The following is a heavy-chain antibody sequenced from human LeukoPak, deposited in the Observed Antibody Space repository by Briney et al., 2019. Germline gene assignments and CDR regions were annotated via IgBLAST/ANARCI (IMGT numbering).Heavy chain of an antibody. J-gene: IGHJ5*02. CDR1: GCSISVYY. Sequence: SETLSLTCTVSGCSISVYYWRWIRQPAGKGLEWIGRIYTSGSTNYNPSLKSRVTISVDKSKNQFSLKLSSVTTANTAVYYCARAFRFGDLLRGPGWFDPWGQGTLVTVSS. CDR2: IYTSGST. V-gene: IGHV4-4*07. CDR3: ARAFRFGDLLRGPGWFDP. D-gene: IGHD3-10*01.